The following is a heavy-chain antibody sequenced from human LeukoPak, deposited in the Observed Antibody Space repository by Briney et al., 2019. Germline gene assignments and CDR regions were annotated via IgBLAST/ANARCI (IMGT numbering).Heavy chain of an antibody. Sequence: ASVKVSCKASGYTFTNYGISWVRQAPGQGLEWMGWISANNGNTYYTQKVQGRVTMTTDPSTNTAYMELRSLRSDDTAVFFCARVDILNGYYYFDYWGQGTLVTVFS. CDR2: ISANNGNT. D-gene: IGHD3-9*01. J-gene: IGHJ4*02. CDR1: GYTFTNYG. CDR3: ARVDILNGYYYFDY. V-gene: IGHV1-18*01.